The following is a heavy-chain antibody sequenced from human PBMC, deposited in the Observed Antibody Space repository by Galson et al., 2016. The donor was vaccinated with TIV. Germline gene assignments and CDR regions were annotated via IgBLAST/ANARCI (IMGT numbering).Heavy chain of an antibody. Sequence: TLSLTCTVSGGSISSGGYYWSWIRQHPGRGPEWIGYIYHSVSTYYNPSLKSRVIILVDTSKNQFSLTLTSVTAADTAVYYCARRPSSLVAGYYYGLDVWGQGTTVIVSS. D-gene: IGHD2-15*01. V-gene: IGHV4-31*03. CDR1: GGSISSGGYY. CDR2: IYHSVST. CDR3: ARRPSSLVAGYYYGLDV. J-gene: IGHJ6*02.